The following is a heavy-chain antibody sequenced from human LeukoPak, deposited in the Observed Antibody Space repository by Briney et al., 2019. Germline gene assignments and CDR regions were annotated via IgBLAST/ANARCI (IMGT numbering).Heavy chain of an antibody. CDR2: IYTSGST. Sequence: SETLSLTCTVSGGSISSYYWSWIRQPAGKGLEWIGRIYTSGSTNYNPSLKSRVTMSVDTSKNQLSLKLSSVTAADTAVYYCARDLYQRASYNWFDHWGQGTLVTVSS. CDR3: ARDLYQRASYNWFDH. J-gene: IGHJ5*02. D-gene: IGHD1-26*01. CDR1: GGSISSYY. V-gene: IGHV4-4*07.